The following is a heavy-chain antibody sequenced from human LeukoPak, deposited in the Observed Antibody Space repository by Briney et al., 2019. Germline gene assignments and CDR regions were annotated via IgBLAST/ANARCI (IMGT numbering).Heavy chain of an antibody. CDR3: ARGGLWSGFRNTLYYIDV. CDR2: INHSGST. CDR1: GGSFSGYY. Sequence: SETLSLTCAVYGGSFSGYYWSWIRQPPGKGLEWIGEINHSGSTNYNPSLKSRVTISVDTSKNQFSLKLSSVTAADTAVYYCARGGLWSGFRNTLYYIDVWGKGTTVTVSS. D-gene: IGHD3-3*01. V-gene: IGHV4-34*01. J-gene: IGHJ6*03.